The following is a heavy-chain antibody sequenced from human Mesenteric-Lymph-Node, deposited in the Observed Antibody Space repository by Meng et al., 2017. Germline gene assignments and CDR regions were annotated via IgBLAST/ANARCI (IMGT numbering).Heavy chain of an antibody. CDR2: INAGNGNT. CDR3: AEGALAAAGKDNYYYYGMDV. CDR1: GYTFTSYA. V-gene: IGHV1-3*01. D-gene: IGHD6-13*01. J-gene: IGHJ6*01. Sequence: ASVKVSCKASGYTFTSYAMHWVRQAPGQRLEWMGWINAGNGNTKYSQKFQGRVTITRDTSASTAYMELSSLRSEDTAVYYCAEGALAAAGKDNYYYYGMDVWGQGNTVNGAS.